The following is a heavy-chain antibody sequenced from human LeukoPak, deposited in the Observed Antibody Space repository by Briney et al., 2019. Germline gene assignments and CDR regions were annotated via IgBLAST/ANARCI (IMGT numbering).Heavy chain of an antibody. D-gene: IGHD6-6*01. Sequence: PGGSLRLSCTASGFTFSDYAMTWVRQAPGKGLEWVSGISGGGGGTYYADSVKGRFTISRDNSKSTLYLQMNSLRAEDTAIYYCAKRGPIYTSSPGNYFDYWGQGTLVTVSS. J-gene: IGHJ4*02. V-gene: IGHV3-23*01. CDR1: GFTFSDYA. CDR3: AKRGPIYTSSPGNYFDY. CDR2: ISGGGGGT.